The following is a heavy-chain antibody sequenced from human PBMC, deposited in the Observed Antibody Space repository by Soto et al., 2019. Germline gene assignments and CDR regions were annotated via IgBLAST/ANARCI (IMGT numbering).Heavy chain of an antibody. J-gene: IGHJ6*02. CDR3: AKGDGYNLEGDSGYGMDV. CDR1: GFTFSSYA. D-gene: IGHD2-21*01. Sequence: GGSLRLSCAASGFTFSSYAMSWVRQAPGKGLEWVSAISGSGGSTYYADSVKGRFTISRDNSKNTLYLQMNSLRAEDTAVYYCAKGDGYNLEGDSGYGMDVWGQGTTVTVSS. V-gene: IGHV3-23*01. CDR2: ISGSGGST.